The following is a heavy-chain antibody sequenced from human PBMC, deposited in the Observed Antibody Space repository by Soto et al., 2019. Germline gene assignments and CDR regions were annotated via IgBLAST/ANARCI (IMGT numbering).Heavy chain of an antibody. D-gene: IGHD3-22*01. CDR3: AKVVVPPSSGYYFDY. CDR2: ISWNSGSI. Sequence: HPGGSLRLSCAASGFTFDDYAMHWVRQAPGKGLEWVSGISWNSGSIGYADSVKGRFTISRDNAKNSLYLQMNSLRAEDTAIYYCAKVVVPPSSGYYFDYWGQGAPVTVSS. V-gene: IGHV3-9*01. J-gene: IGHJ4*02. CDR1: GFTFDDYA.